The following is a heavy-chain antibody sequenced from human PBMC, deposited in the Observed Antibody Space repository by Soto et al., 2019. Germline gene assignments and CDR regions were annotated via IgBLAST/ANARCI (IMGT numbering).Heavy chain of an antibody. CDR1: AGPFRPYA. D-gene: IGHD3-3*01. J-gene: IGHJ6*02. CDR2: SIPTYRTA. CDR3: ARGNSLISDFWSSYETYHDCAMDV. Sequence: SVKFACTALAGPFRPYAFSRVRQAPGHGLEWIGGSIPTYRTANYAQRFHGRLIITADESTSTAYMELSSLTSEDKAVYYCARGNSLISDFWSSYETYHDCAMDVWGQGTTVTVSS. V-gene: IGHV1-69*13.